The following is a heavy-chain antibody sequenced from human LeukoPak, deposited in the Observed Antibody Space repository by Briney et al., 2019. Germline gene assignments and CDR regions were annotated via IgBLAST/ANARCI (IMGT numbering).Heavy chain of an antibody. J-gene: IGHJ5*02. Sequence: GGSLRLSCAASGFTFSSYWMSWVRQAPGKGLEWVANIKQDGSEKYYVDSVKGRFTISRDNAKNSLYLQMNSLRAEDTAVYYCAKLAQQLVRHNWFDPWGQGTLVTVSS. CDR2: IKQDGSEK. CDR3: AKLAQQLVRHNWFDP. CDR1: GFTFSSYW. V-gene: IGHV3-7*03. D-gene: IGHD6-13*01.